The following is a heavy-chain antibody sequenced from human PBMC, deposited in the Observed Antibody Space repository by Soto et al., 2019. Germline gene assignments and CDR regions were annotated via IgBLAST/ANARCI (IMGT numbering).Heavy chain of an antibody. CDR1: GFTFSSYA. CDR2: MSYVGDNK. Sequence: QVQLVESGGGVVQPGRSLTLSCAASGFTFSSYAMQWVRQAPGEGLEWVAGMSYVGDNKYYADSVKGRFTISRDNSKNTLYLQMNSLRAEDTAVYYCAREDYRIGYYLDCWGQGTLVTVSS. CDR3: AREDYRIGYYLDC. J-gene: IGHJ4*02. V-gene: IGHV3-30-3*01. D-gene: IGHD3-3*01.